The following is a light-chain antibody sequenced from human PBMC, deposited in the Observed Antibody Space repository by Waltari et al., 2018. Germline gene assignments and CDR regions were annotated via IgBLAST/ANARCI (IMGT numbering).Light chain of an antibody. Sequence: DIVMTQSPDSLAVSLGERATINCKSSQSLLYRSNDKNYLAWYQQKPGQTPRLLIYLATNRESGVPYRFSGSESGTDFTLTISSVQAEDVAVYYCQQYPSIPFTFGGGTKVEI. J-gene: IGKJ4*01. CDR3: QQYPSIPFT. CDR2: LAT. V-gene: IGKV4-1*01. CDR1: QSLLYRSNDKNY.